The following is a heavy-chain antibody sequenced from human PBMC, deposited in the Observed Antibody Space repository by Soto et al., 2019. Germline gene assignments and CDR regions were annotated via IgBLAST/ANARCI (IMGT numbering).Heavy chain of an antibody. D-gene: IGHD6-19*01. J-gene: IGHJ5*02. CDR3: ARSHSVDGSQYNWFDP. V-gene: IGHV6-1*01. CDR2: TYYGSKWYS. Sequence: SQPLSRTCAISGASVSSNSAACNCIRQSPSRGLEWLGRTYYGSKWYSDYAESVKSRIAINPDTSKNRFSLQLNSVTPEDTAVYYRARSHSVDGSQYNWFDPWAQGTLVTVSS. CDR1: GASVSSNSAA.